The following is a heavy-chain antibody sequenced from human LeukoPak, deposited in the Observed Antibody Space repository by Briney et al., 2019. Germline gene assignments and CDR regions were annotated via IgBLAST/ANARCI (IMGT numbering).Heavy chain of an antibody. CDR3: ARAHCSSTSCLGLHYYYMDV. D-gene: IGHD2-2*01. CDR1: GXTFSSYA. V-gene: IGHV1-69*01. Sequence: SXXVSXXASGXTFSSYAIXXVRQAPGQGXXWMXGIXXIFGTANYPQKFQGRVTITADESTSTAYMELSSLRSEDTAVYYCARAHCSSTSCLGLHYYYMDVWGKGTTVTVSS. CDR2: IXXIFGTA. J-gene: IGHJ6*03.